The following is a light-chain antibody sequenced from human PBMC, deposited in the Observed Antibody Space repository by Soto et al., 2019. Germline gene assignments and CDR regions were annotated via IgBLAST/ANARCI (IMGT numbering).Light chain of an antibody. CDR2: DVS. Sequence: QSVLTQPASVSGSPGQSIAISCTGTSSVVGGYDYVSWYQQHPGKAPKVMIYDVSNRPSGVSNRFSGSKSDNTASLTISGLQAEDEADYYSSSYTSSSTLVFGTGNKVTVL. J-gene: IGLJ1*01. CDR3: SSYTSSSTLV. CDR1: SSVVGGYDY. V-gene: IGLV2-14*01.